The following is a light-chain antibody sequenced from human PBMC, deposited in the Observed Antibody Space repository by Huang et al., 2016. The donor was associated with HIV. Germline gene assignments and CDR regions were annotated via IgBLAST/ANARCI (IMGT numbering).Light chain of an antibody. CDR3: QQYNNWPRT. Sequence: EIVMTQSPATLSVSPGERATLSCRASQSVSSNLAWYPQKPGQAPRLLIYAASTRATGIPARFSGRWSETEFTLTISSLQSEDFAVYYCQQYNNWPRTFGQGTKVEIK. J-gene: IGKJ1*01. CDR1: QSVSSN. V-gene: IGKV3-15*01. CDR2: AAS.